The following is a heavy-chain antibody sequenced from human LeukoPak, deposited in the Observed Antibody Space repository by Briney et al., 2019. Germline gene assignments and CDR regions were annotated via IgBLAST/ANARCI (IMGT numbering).Heavy chain of an antibody. CDR3: ARAPRNWNYNY. D-gene: IGHD1-7*01. CDR2: INPNSGGT. J-gene: IGHJ4*02. V-gene: IGHV1-2*02. CDR1: GYTFTRYY. Sequence: ASVKVSCKASGYTFTRYYMHWVRQAPGQGLEGMGWINPNSGGTNYAQKFQGRVTMTRDTSISTAYMELSRLRADDTAVYYCARAPRNWNYNYCSQGTLVTVPS.